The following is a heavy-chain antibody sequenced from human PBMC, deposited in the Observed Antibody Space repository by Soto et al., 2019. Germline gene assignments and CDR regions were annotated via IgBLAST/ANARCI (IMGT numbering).Heavy chain of an antibody. CDR1: GYTFTKFH. J-gene: IGHJ4*02. CDR3: ERDVIGHDNYETIGYYFDH. CDR2: IDPSGGVT. D-gene: IGHD3-16*01. Sequence: QVQLIQFGAEVKKPGASVKVSCRASGYTFTKFHIHWVRQAPGQGLEWMGMIDPSGGVTRDAQRFQGRINTTSDPSTSSVDMELRGLTSEDTAVYYWERDVIGHDNYETIGYYFDHWGPGTLVTVSS. V-gene: IGHV1-46*01.